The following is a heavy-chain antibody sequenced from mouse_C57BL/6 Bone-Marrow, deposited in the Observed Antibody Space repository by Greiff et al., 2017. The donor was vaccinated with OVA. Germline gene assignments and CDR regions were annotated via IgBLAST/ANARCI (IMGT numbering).Heavy chain of an antibody. V-gene: IGHV1-55*01. Sequence: QVQLQRPGAELVKPGASVKMSCKASGYTFTSYWITWVKQRPGQGLEWIGDIYPGSGSTNYNEKFKGKATLTVDTSSSTAYMQLSSLTSEDSAVDYCARFYYYGSSYNYWGQGTTLTVSS. J-gene: IGHJ2*01. CDR1: GYTFTSYW. CDR3: ARFYYYGSSYNY. D-gene: IGHD1-1*01. CDR2: IYPGSGST.